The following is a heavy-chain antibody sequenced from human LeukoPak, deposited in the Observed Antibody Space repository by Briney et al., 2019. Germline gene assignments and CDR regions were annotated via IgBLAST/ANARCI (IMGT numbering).Heavy chain of an antibody. CDR2: IKSKTDGGTT. J-gene: IGHJ4*02. CDR3: TTDYCSSTSCAWYYYGSSGY. CDR1: GFTFSNAW. D-gene: IGHD2-2*01. Sequence: PGGSLRLSCAASGFTFSNAWMSWVRQAPGKGLEWVGRIKSKTDGGTTDYAAPVKGRFTISRDDSKNTLYLQMNSLKTEDTAVYYCTTDYCSSTSCAWYYYGSSGYWGQGTLVTVSS. V-gene: IGHV3-15*01.